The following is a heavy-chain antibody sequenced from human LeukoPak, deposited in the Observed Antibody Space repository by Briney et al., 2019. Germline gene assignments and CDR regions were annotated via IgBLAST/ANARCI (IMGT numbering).Heavy chain of an antibody. V-gene: IGHV3-66*01. J-gene: IGHJ4*02. CDR2: IYSGGST. D-gene: IGHD4-23*01. CDR3: ARVVRLRWFYYFDY. Sequence: GGSLRLSCAASGFTFTDSYMSWVRQAPGKGLEWVSVIYSGGSTYYADSVKGRFTISRDNSKNTLYLQMNSLRAEDTAVYYCARVVRLRWFYYFDYWGQGTLVTVSS. CDR1: GFTFTDSY.